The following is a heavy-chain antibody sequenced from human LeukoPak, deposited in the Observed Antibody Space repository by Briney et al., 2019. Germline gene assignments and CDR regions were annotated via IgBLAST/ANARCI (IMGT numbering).Heavy chain of an antibody. V-gene: IGHV4-34*01. CDR2: INHSGST. D-gene: IGHD3-3*01. CDR1: GGSFSGYY. CDR3: ARGSYYDFWSGYLNPAAFDI. J-gene: IGHJ3*02. Sequence: TSETLSLTCAVYGGSFSGYYWSWIRQPPGKGLEWIGEINHSGSTNYNPSLKSRVTISVDTSKNQFSLKLSSVTAADTAVYYCARGSYYDFWSGYLNPAAFDIWGQGTMVTVS.